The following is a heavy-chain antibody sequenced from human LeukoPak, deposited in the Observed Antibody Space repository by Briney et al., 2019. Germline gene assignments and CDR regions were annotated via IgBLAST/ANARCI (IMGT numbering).Heavy chain of an antibody. J-gene: IGHJ4*02. CDR1: GFTVSSNY. CDR2: IYSGGST. CDR3: ARRGGYCSGGSCYGIMSH. Sequence: GGSLRLPCAASGFTVSSNYMSWVRQAPGKGLEWVSVIYSGGSTYHADSVKGRFTISRDNSKNTLYLQMNSLRAEDTAVYYCARRGGYCSGGSCYGIMSHWGQGTLVTVSS. D-gene: IGHD2-15*01. V-gene: IGHV3-66*02.